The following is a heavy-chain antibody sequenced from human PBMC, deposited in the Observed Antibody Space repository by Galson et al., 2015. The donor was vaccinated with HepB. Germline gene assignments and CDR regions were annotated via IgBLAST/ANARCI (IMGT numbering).Heavy chain of an antibody. CDR3: ARDITDSSGYYPY. CDR1: GGTFSSYT. V-gene: IGHV1-69*04. J-gene: IGHJ4*02. Sequence: QSGAEVKKPGESLKISCKASGGTFSSYTISWVRQAPGQGLEWMGRIIPILGIANYAQKFQGRVTITADKSTSTAYMELSSLRSEDTAVYYCARDITDSSGYYPYWGQGTLVTVSS. CDR2: IIPILGIA. D-gene: IGHD3-22*01.